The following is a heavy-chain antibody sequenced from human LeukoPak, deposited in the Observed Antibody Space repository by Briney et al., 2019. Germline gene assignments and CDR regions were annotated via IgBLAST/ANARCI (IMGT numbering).Heavy chain of an antibody. J-gene: IGHJ4*02. Sequence: GGSLRLSCAASGFTFSGSAMHWVRQASGKGLEWVGRIRSKAISYATAYAASVKGRFTISRDDSKNTAYLQMNSLKTEDTAVYYCTSFTYYYGSGGPPFDYWGQGTLVTVSS. D-gene: IGHD3-10*01. V-gene: IGHV3-73*01. CDR1: GFTFSGSA. CDR2: IRSKAISYAT. CDR3: TSFTYYYGSGGPPFDY.